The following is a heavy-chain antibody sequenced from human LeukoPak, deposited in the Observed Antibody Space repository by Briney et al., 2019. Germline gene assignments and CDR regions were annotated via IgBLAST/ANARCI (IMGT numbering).Heavy chain of an antibody. CDR2: ISGSGDST. V-gene: IGHV3-23*01. D-gene: IGHD5-24*01. CDR3: AKDRPGDGYNSD. CDR1: GFTFRSYP. J-gene: IGHJ4*02. Sequence: GSLRLSCAASGFTFRSYPICWVRQAPGKGLEWVSTISGSGDSTHYADSVKGRFTISRDNSKNTLYLQLNGLRAEDTALYYCAKDRPGDGYNSDWGQGTLVTVSS.